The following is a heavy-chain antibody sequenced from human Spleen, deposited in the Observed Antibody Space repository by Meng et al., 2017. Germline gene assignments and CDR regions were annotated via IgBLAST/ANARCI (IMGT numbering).Heavy chain of an antibody. Sequence: QVQLQQWRAGPLKPSETLSLTCAVYGGSFSGYYWSWIRQPPGKGLEWIGEINHSGSTNYNPSLKSRATISVDTSQNNLSLKLSSVTAADSAVYYCARGPTTMAHDFDYWGQGTLVTVSS. CDR1: GGSFSGYY. CDR3: ARGPTTMAHDFDY. D-gene: IGHD4-11*01. CDR2: INHSGST. V-gene: IGHV4-34*01. J-gene: IGHJ4*02.